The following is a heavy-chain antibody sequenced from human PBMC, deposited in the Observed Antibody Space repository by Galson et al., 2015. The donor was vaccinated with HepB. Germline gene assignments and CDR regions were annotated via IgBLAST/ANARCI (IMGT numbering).Heavy chain of an antibody. CDR1: GFAFSTNY. CDR2: IYSGGNS. CDR3: ATAHYYGSGNYYPRYYFDY. Sequence: SLRLSCAASGFAFSTNYMNWIRQAPGQGLEWVSMIYSGGNSYSSDYVEGRLPISTDNSTNTLYLQMISLRTEDTALYYCATAHYYGSGNYYPRYYFDYWGRGTLVTVSS. D-gene: IGHD3-10*01. J-gene: IGHJ4*02. V-gene: IGHV3-53*01.